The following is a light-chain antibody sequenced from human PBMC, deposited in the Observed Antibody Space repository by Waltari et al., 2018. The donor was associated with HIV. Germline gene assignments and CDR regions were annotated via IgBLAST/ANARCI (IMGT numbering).Light chain of an antibody. V-gene: IGLV1-47*01. J-gene: IGLJ3*02. CDR2: RNN. CDR3: AAWDDSLSGQV. CDR1: SSNLGSNY. Sequence: QSVLTQPPPASGTPGLRVTTSCSGSSSNLGSNYLYWYQQPPGTPPKLLIYRNNRRPSGVPDRFSGSKSGTSASLAISGLRSEDEADYYCAAWDDSLSGQVFGGGTKLTVL.